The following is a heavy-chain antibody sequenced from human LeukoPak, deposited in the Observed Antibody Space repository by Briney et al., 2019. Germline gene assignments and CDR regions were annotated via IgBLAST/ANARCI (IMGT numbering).Heavy chain of an antibody. CDR2: MFYSGNT. D-gene: IGHD2-21*01. CDR3: ARVLRFPGSYYYYMDV. J-gene: IGHJ6*03. Sequence: SETLSLTCTVSGASITSYHWSWIRQPAGKGLEWIGRMFYSGNTDYNPSLKSRLTMSIDTSKNQFSLKLSSVTAADTAVYYCARVLRFPGSYYYYMDVWGKGTTVTVSS. CDR1: GASITSYH. V-gene: IGHV4-4*07.